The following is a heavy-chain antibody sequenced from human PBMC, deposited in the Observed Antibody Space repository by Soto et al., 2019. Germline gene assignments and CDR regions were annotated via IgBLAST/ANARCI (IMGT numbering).Heavy chain of an antibody. Sequence: PVGSLRLSCAASGFTFSSYEMNWVRQAPGKGLEWVSYISSSGSTIYYADSVKGRFTISRDNAKNSLYLQMNSLRAEDTAVYYCARDAAYYDFWSGSHYYYYGMDVWGQGTTVTVSS. CDR3: ARDAAYYDFWSGSHYYYYGMDV. CDR2: ISSSGSTI. D-gene: IGHD3-3*01. J-gene: IGHJ6*02. V-gene: IGHV3-48*03. CDR1: GFTFSSYE.